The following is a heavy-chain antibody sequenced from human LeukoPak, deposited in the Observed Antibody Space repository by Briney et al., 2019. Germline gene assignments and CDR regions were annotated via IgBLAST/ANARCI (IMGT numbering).Heavy chain of an antibody. J-gene: IGHJ6*03. V-gene: IGHV4-59*01. CDR2: IYYSGST. Sequence: SETLSLTCTVSGGSFSSYYWSWIRQPPGKGLEWIGYIYYSGSTNYNPSLKSRVTISVDTSKNQFSLKLSSVTAADTAVYYCARDDRVGAILGYMDVWGKGTTVTVSS. D-gene: IGHD1-26*01. CDR3: ARDDRVGAILGYMDV. CDR1: GGSFSSYY.